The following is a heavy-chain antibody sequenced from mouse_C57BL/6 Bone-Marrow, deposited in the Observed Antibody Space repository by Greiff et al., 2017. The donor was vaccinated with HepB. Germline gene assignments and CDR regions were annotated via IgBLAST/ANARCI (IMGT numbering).Heavy chain of an antibody. CDR2: IWGVGST. CDR3: ASIYCDCEDWFAY. D-gene: IGHD2-4*01. J-gene: IGHJ3*01. V-gene: IGHV2-6*01. CDR1: GFSLTSYG. Sequence: VQLKESGPGLVAPSQSLSITCTVSGFSLTSYGVDWVRQSPGKGLEWLGVIWGVGSTNYNSALKSRLSISKDNSKSQVFLKMNSLQTDDTAMYYCASIYCDCEDWFAYWGQGTLVTVSA.